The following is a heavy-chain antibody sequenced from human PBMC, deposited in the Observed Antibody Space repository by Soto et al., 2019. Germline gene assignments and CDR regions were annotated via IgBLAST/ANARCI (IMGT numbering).Heavy chain of an antibody. CDR3: ARGDGYNPRRWYYFDY. Sequence: QVQLQQWGAGLLKPSETLSLTCAVYGGSFSGYYWSWIRQPPGKGLEWIGEINHSGSTNYNPSLKSRVTISVDTSKNQFSLKLSSVTAADTAVYYCARGDGYNPRRWYYFDYWGQGTLVTVSS. J-gene: IGHJ4*02. CDR2: INHSGST. CDR1: GGSFSGYY. V-gene: IGHV4-34*01. D-gene: IGHD5-12*01.